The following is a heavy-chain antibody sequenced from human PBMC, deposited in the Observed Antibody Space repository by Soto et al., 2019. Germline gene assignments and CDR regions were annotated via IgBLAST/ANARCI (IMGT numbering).Heavy chain of an antibody. Sequence: QVQLVQSGAEVKKPGSSVKVSCKASGGTFSSYAISWVRQAPGQGLEWMGGIIPIFGTANYAQKFQGRVTITADESTSTAYMELSSLRSEDTAVYYCERHTQPIVAAALSIYYYYGMDVCGQGTTVTVSS. D-gene: IGHD2-2*01. CDR2: IIPIFGTA. CDR1: GGTFSSYA. V-gene: IGHV1-69*01. CDR3: ERHTQPIVAAALSIYYYYGMDV. J-gene: IGHJ6*02.